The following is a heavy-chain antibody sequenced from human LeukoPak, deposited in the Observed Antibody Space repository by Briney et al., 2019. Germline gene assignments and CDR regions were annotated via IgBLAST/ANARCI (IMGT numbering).Heavy chain of an antibody. CDR3: ARHPGRLFDY. Sequence: KTSETLPLTCTVSGGSISSSSFYWGWIRQPPGKGLEWIGSIYYSGNTYYNPSLKSRVSISVDTSKNQFSLKLSSVTAADTAVYYCARHPGRLFDYWGQGTLVTVSS. V-gene: IGHV4-39*01. CDR2: IYYSGNT. J-gene: IGHJ4*02. CDR1: GGSISSSSFY.